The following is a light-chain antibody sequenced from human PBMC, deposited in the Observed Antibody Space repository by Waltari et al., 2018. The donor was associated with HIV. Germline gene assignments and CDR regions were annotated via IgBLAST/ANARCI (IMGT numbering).Light chain of an antibody. CDR2: GAS. CDR1: QSIASN. CDR3: QQYNNWPIT. Sequence: EIVMTQSPATLSVSPGERATVSCRASQSIASNLAWYQQKPGQAPRLLIHGASTRATGIPARFSGSGSGTELTLTISSLQSEDFAVYYCQQYNNWPITFGQGTRLEIK. V-gene: IGKV3-15*01. J-gene: IGKJ5*01.